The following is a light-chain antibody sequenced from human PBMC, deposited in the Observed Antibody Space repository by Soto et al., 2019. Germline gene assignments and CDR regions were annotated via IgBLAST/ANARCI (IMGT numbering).Light chain of an antibody. Sequence: QTVLTEDPSLTVSPGGTVTLTGGSSTGAVTSGHYPYWFQQKPGQAPRTLIYDTTNRHSWTPARFSGYLLGGKAALTLSGAQTEDEAEYYCLLSYNGPYVFGTGTKLTVL. CDR1: TGAVTSGHY. V-gene: IGLV7-46*01. J-gene: IGLJ1*01. CDR3: LLSYNGPYV. CDR2: DTT.